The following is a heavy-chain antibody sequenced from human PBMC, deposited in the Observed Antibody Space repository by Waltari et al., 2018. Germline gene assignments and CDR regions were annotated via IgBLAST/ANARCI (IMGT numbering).Heavy chain of an antibody. CDR2: IVGDVRT. CDR1: GITVRNSH. D-gene: IGHD5-18*01. J-gene: IGHJ4*02. V-gene: IGHV3-53*02. Sequence: EVQLIETGGGLIQPGGSLRLSCAASGITVRNSHMSWVRQAPGKGLEWVSDIVGDVRTSSAEPVRGEFTISTDTSKNTLYLQMGSLTVEDTATYYCATVGEGTSGYYHYWGQGTLVTVSS. CDR3: ATVGEGTSGYYHY.